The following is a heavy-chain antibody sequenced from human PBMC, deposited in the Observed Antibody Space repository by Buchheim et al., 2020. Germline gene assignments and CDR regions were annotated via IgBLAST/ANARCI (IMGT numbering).Heavy chain of an antibody. CDR1: GYTFTSYY. D-gene: IGHD3-22*01. V-gene: IGHV1-46*03. CDR2: INPSGGST. CDR3: ARDLYYYDSSGYYTRGGSDY. Sequence: QVQLVQSGAEVKKPGASVKVSCKASGYTFTSYYMHWVRQAPGQGLEWMGIINPSGGSTSYAQKFQGRVTMTRDTSTSTVYMELNGLRSEDTAVYDCARDLYYYDSSGYYTRGGSDYWGQGTL. J-gene: IGHJ4*02.